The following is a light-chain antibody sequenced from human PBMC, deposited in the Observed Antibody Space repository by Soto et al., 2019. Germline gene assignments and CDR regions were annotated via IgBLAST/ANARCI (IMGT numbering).Light chain of an antibody. V-gene: IGLV2-23*02. CDR3: CSYAGSSPVYV. Sequence: QSALTQPASVSGSPGQSITISCTGTTSDVGNYDLVSWYQQHPGKAPRLMIYEVSKRPSGVSNRFSGSKSGNTASLTISGLQAEDEADYYCCSYAGSSPVYVFGTGTKVTVL. CDR2: EVS. J-gene: IGLJ1*01. CDR1: TSDVGNYDL.